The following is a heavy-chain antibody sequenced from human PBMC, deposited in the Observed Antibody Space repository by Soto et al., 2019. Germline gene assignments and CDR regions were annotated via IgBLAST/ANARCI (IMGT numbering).Heavy chain of an antibody. V-gene: IGHV5-51*01. D-gene: IGHD3-10*01. CDR3: AQKFAPEFFDS. Sequence: PGESLKISCEASGYDFISYWIGWVRQRPGKGLEWMGIIYPRDCESRYSPSFQGQVTISADKAINTAYLQWTSLEASDTATYYCAQKFAPEFFDSWGQGTLVTVSS. CDR1: GYDFISYW. CDR2: IYPRDCES. J-gene: IGHJ4*02.